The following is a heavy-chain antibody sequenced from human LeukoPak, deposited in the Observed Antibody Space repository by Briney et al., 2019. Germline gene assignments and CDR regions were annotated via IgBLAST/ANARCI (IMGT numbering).Heavy chain of an antibody. Sequence: SETLSLTCTVSGGSISSYYWSWIRQPPGKGLEWIGYIYYSGSTNYNPSLKSRVTISVDTSKNQFSLKLSSVTAADTAVYYCARVRPGRPLEYYFDYWGQGTLVTVSS. J-gene: IGHJ4*02. CDR1: GGSISSYY. CDR3: ARVRPGRPLEYYFDY. V-gene: IGHV4-59*01. CDR2: IYYSGST. D-gene: IGHD1-1*01.